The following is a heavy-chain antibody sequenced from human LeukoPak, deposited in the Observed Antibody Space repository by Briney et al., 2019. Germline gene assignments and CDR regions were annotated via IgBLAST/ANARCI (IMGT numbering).Heavy chain of an antibody. J-gene: IGHJ4*02. D-gene: IGHD3-9*01. Sequence: PGGSLRLSCAASGFTFGSYEMNWVRQAPGKGLEWVSYISSSGSTIYCADSVKGRFTISRDNAKNSLYLQMNSLRAEDTAVYYCAREARLRYFDWSGQGTLVTVSS. CDR3: AREARLRYFDW. CDR1: GFTFGSYE. CDR2: ISSSGSTI. V-gene: IGHV3-48*03.